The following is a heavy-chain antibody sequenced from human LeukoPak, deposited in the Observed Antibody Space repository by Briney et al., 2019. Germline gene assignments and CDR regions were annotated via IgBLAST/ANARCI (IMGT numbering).Heavy chain of an antibody. CDR3: ARDGELLGYYYMDV. V-gene: IGHV1-2*02. Sequence: ASVKVSCKASGYTFTGYYMHWVRQAPGQGLEWMGWINPNSGGTNYAQKFQGRVTMTRDTSISTAYMELSRLRSDDTAAYYCARDGELLGYYYMDVWGKGTTVTVSS. J-gene: IGHJ6*03. CDR2: INPNSGGT. D-gene: IGHD1-26*01. CDR1: GYTFTGYY.